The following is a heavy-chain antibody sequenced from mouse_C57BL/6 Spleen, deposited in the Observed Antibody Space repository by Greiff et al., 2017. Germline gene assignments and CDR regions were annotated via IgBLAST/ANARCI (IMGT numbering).Heavy chain of an antibody. CDR3: ARNSYYDGSSPYAMDY. CDR2: IRNKANGYTT. CDR1: GFTFTDYY. J-gene: IGHJ4*01. V-gene: IGHV7-3*01. Sequence: DVKLVESGGGLVQPGGSLSLSCAASGFTFTDYYMSWVRQPPGKALEWLGFIRNKANGYTTEYSASVKGRFTISRDNSQSSLYLKMNALRAEDSATYYCARNSYYDGSSPYAMDYWGQGTSVTVSS. D-gene: IGHD1-1*01.